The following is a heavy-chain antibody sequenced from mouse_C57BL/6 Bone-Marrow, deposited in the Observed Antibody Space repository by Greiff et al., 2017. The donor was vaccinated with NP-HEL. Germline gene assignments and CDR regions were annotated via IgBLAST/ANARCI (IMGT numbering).Heavy chain of an antibody. Sequence: EVMLVESGGGLVKPGGSLKLSCAASGFTFSDYGMHWVRQAPEKGLEWVAYISSGSSTIYYADTVKGRFTISRDNAKNTLFLQMTSLRSEDTAMYYCARRYRGLYYYAMDYWGQGTPVTVSS. CDR3: ARRYRGLYYYAMDY. D-gene: IGHD2-12*01. CDR2: ISSGSSTI. CDR1: GFTFSDYG. J-gene: IGHJ4*01. V-gene: IGHV5-17*01.